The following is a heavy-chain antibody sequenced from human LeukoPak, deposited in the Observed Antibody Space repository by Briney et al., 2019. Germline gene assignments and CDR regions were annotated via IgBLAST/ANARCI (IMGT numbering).Heavy chain of an antibody. D-gene: IGHD1-14*01. CDR2: MNPNSGNT. CDR3: ARGRMDGSYYYYYYMDV. CDR1: GYTLTSYD. V-gene: IGHV1-8*01. Sequence: ASVKVSCKASGYTLTSYDINWVRQATGQGLEWMGWMNPNSGNTGYAQKFQGRVTMTRNTSISTAYMELSSLRSEDTAVYYCARGRMDGSYYYYYYMDVWGKGTTVTVSS. J-gene: IGHJ6*03.